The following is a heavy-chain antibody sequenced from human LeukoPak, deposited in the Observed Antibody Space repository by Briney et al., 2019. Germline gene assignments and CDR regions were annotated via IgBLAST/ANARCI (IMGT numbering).Heavy chain of an antibody. D-gene: IGHD3-22*01. V-gene: IGHV3-7*01. CDR1: GFTFSSYW. Sequence: PGGSLRLSCVASGFTFSSYWMTWVRQAPGKGLEWVANIKHDGSEKFYVDSVEGRFTISRDNAKNSLYLQMNSLRAEDTAVYYCARGGYDTLGFDYWGQGTLVTVSS. CDR2: IKHDGSEK. J-gene: IGHJ4*02. CDR3: ARGGYDTLGFDY.